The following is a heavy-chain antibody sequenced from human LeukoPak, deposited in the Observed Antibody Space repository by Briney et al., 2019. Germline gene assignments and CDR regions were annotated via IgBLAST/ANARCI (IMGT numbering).Heavy chain of an antibody. V-gene: IGHV1-2*02. Sequence: ASVTVSCTASGYTFIFYYMHWVRQAPGQGLECLGWINPHSGDTYYAPKFQGRVTMTRDTSISTAYMELSSLRSDDTAMYYCARTSSTTVVTSHWGQGTLVTVSS. CDR2: INPHSGDT. J-gene: IGHJ4*02. D-gene: IGHD4-23*01. CDR3: ARTSSTTVVTSH. CDR1: GYTFIFYY.